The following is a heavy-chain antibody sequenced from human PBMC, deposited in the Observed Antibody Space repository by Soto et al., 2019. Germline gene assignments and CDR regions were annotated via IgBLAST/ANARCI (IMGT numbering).Heavy chain of an antibody. CDR3: AGGGISENTAMARGRREYYFDY. CDR2: INHSGST. V-gene: IGHV4-34*01. J-gene: IGHJ4*02. Sequence: PSETLSLTCAVYGGSFSGYYWSWIRQPPGKGLEWIGEINHSGSTNYNPSLKSRVTISVDTSKNQFSLKLSSVTAADTAVYYCAGGGISENTAMARGRREYYFDYWGQGTLLTVSS. D-gene: IGHD5-18*01. CDR1: GGSFSGYY.